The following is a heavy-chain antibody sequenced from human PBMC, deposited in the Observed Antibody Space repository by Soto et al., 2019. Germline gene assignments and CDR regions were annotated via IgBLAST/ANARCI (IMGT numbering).Heavy chain of an antibody. CDR3: ARVRKYYYDSSGSPDAFDI. Sequence: ASVKVSCKASGYTLTGYYMHWVRQAPGQGLEWMGWINPNSGGTNYAQKFQGWVTMTRDTSISTAYMELSRLRSDDTAVYYCARVRKYYYDSSGSPDAFDIWGQGTMVAVSS. D-gene: IGHD3-22*01. J-gene: IGHJ3*02. V-gene: IGHV1-2*04. CDR2: INPNSGGT. CDR1: GYTLTGYY.